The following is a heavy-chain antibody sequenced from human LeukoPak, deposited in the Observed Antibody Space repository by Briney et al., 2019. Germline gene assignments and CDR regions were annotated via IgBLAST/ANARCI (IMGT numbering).Heavy chain of an antibody. D-gene: IGHD6-13*01. CDR2: IYTSGTT. V-gene: IGHV4-61*02. Sequence: SETLSLTCTVSGGSISSGTYFWSWIRQPAGKGLEWIGRIYTSGTTNYNLSLRSRATISVDTSKNQFSLKLTSVTAADTALYYCARGAAATYWGQGTLVTVSS. J-gene: IGHJ4*02. CDR1: GGSISSGTYF. CDR3: ARGAAATY.